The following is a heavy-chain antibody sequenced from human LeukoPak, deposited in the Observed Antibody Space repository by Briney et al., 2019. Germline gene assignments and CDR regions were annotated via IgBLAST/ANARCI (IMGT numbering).Heavy chain of an antibody. CDR3: ARDRGDQFVAPMDV. CDR2: ISSSSSYI. V-gene: IGHV3-21*01. J-gene: IGHJ6*02. CDR1: GFTFSSYS. Sequence: EGSLRLSCAASGFTFSSYSMNWVRQAPGKGLEWVSSISSSSSYIYYADSVKGRFTISRDNAKNSLYLQMNGLRAEDTAVYYCARDRGDQFVAPMDVWGQGTTVTVSS. D-gene: IGHD2-21*02.